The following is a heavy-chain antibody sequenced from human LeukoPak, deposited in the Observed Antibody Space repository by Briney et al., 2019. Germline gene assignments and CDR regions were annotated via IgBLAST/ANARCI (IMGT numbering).Heavy chain of an antibody. Sequence: VQPGGSLRLSCAASGFTVSNNYMSWVRQAPGKGLEWVALIYSGGSTYYADFVKGRFTISRDNSKNTLYLQMSSLRAEDTAVYYCAGFSHKGVWGQGTTVTVSS. CDR3: AGFSHKGV. V-gene: IGHV3-66*01. CDR1: GFTVSNNY. CDR2: IYSGGST. J-gene: IGHJ6*02.